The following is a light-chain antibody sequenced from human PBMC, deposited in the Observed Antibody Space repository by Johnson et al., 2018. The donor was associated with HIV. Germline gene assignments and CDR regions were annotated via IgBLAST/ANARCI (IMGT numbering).Light chain of an antibody. CDR1: SSNIGNNY. CDR2: DNN. CDR3: GTWDTSLRVGF. V-gene: IGLV1-51*01. J-gene: IGLJ1*01. Sequence: QSVLTQPPSVSAAPGQTVTISCSGSSSNIGNNYVSWYQQLPGTAPKLLIYDNNKRPSGIPDRFSGSKSGTSATLGITGLQTGDEADYYCGTWDTSLRVGFFGTGTKGTVL.